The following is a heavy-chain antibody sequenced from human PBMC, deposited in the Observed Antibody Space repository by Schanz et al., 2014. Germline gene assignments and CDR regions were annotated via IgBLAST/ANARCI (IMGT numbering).Heavy chain of an antibody. V-gene: IGHV3-30*18. Sequence: QVQLVESGGGVFQPGRSLRLSCGASGFTFSAYGTHWVRQAPGKGLEWVAFISYDGSFEDYLDSVKGRFTISRDNSKNTLYLQMSSLKGEDTAVYYCAKDLEPQCGGDCPLTWGQGTLVTVSS. D-gene: IGHD2-21*02. J-gene: IGHJ4*02. CDR1: GFTFSAYG. CDR2: ISYDGSFE. CDR3: AKDLEPQCGGDCPLT.